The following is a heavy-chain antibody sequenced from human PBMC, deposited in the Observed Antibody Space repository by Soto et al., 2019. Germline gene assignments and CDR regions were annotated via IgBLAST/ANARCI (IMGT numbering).Heavy chain of an antibody. Sequence: SETLSLTCAVYGGSFSGYYWSWIRQPPGKGLEWIGEINHSGSTNYNRSLKGRVTISVDTSKNQYSLKLSSVTAADTAVYYCARARPDIRIAAAGSGVDYWGQGTLVTVSS. V-gene: IGHV4-34*01. D-gene: IGHD6-13*01. CDR3: ARARPDIRIAAAGSGVDY. J-gene: IGHJ4*02. CDR2: INHSGST. CDR1: GGSFSGYY.